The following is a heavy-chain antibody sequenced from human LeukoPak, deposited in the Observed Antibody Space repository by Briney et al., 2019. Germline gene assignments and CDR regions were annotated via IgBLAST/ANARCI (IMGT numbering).Heavy chain of an antibody. CDR1: GYTFTSYY. CDR2: INPSGGST. CDR3: ARGQRGRSQGVRRGEVFSSPFDY. Sequence: GASVKVSCKASGYTFTSYYMHWVRQAPGQGLEWMGIINPSGGSTSYAQKFQGRVTMTRDMSTSTAYMELSSLRSEDTAVYYCARGQRGRSQGVRRGEVFSSPFDYWGQGTLVTVSS. D-gene: IGHD3-10*01. J-gene: IGHJ4*02. V-gene: IGHV1-46*01.